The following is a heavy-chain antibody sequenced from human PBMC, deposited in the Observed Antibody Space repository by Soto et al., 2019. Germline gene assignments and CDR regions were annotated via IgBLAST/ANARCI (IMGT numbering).Heavy chain of an antibody. Sequence: GGSLRRSCAASGFTFSSHAMGWLRQAPGTGPEWVAFVDGSGGDTSYADSVKGRFTISRDNSDNWLYLHMNSLRAEDTGRYFCAKEIFAAAYAATSGFDMWGQGTLVTVAS. CDR2: VDGSGGDT. V-gene: IGHV3-23*01. CDR3: AKEIFAAAYAATSGFDM. J-gene: IGHJ4*02. CDR1: GFTFSSHA. D-gene: IGHD2-15*01.